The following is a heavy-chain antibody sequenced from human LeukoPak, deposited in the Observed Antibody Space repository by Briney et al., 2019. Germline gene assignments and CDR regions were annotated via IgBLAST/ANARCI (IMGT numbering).Heavy chain of an antibody. Sequence: SETLSLTCTVSGGSISSYYWSWIRQPAGKGLEWIGRIYTSGSTNYNPSLKSRVTMSEDTSKSQFSLKLSSVTAADTAVYYCARDTYGGNAVNMDVWGKGTTVTVSS. CDR3: ARDTYGGNAVNMDV. V-gene: IGHV4-4*07. J-gene: IGHJ6*03. D-gene: IGHD4-23*01. CDR2: IYTSGST. CDR1: GGSISSYY.